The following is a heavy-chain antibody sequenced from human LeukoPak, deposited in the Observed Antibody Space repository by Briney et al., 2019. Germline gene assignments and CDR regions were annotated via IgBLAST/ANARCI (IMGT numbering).Heavy chain of an antibody. D-gene: IGHD6-6*01. V-gene: IGHV1-69*13. CDR3: VRTSD. CDR2: IIPLLGTA. J-gene: IGHJ4*02. Sequence: GASVKVSCKDVGGSFNSDAIYWVRQAPGQGLEWVGGIIPLLGTASYAQMFQGRLTITADESTSTVYMELSSLRSEDTAIYYCVRTSDWGQGTLVAVSS. CDR1: GGSFNSDA.